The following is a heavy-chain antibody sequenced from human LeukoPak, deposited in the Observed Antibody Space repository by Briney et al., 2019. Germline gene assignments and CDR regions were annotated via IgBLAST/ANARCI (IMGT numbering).Heavy chain of an antibody. V-gene: IGHV3-23*01. CDR1: GFTFSSYA. D-gene: IGHD3-22*01. J-gene: IGHJ4*02. CDR3: ARVYYYDSRGYFGY. Sequence: PGGSLRLSCAASGFTFSSYAMSWVRQAPGKGLEWVSAISGSGGSTYYADSVKGRFTISRDNSKNTLYLQMNSLRAEDTAVYYCARVYYYDSRGYFGYWGQGTLVTVSS. CDR2: ISGSGGST.